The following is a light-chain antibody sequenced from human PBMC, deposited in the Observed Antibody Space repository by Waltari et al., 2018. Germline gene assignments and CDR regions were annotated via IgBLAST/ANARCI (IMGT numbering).Light chain of an antibody. CDR3: QHYVSLPVT. CDR2: HAS. V-gene: IGKV3-20*01. J-gene: IGKJ1*01. Sequence: EIVLWQSPGTLSLSRGERATLACRASQSLSIYLAWYQQKPGRAPRLLIYHASSRATGVPDRFSGSGSGTDFSLTISRLEPEDFAVYYCQHYVSLPVTFGQGTKVEIK. CDR1: QSLSIY.